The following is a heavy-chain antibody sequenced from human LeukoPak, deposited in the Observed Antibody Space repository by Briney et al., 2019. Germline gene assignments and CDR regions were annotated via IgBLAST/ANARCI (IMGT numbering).Heavy chain of an antibody. CDR2: IKSKIDGGTI. J-gene: IGHJ4*02. V-gene: IGHV3-15*01. Sequence: GGSLRLSCAPSGLSVNDAWMSCVRQAPGNWLEWIFRIKSKIDGGTIDYAAPVKGRFTVSRDDSKNTLYLQMKRLKTEDTAVYYCTTDRASSIRGAGGGYWGQGTLVTVSS. CDR3: TTDRASSIRGAGGGY. CDR1: GLSVNDAW. D-gene: IGHD3-10*01.